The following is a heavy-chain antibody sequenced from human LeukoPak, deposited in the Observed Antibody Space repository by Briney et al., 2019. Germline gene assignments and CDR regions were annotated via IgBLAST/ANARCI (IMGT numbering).Heavy chain of an antibody. CDR1: GFTFSSYA. J-gene: IGHJ4*02. D-gene: IGHD2-2*02. V-gene: IGHV3-23*01. CDR3: ARAGCSSTSCHKTFDY. Sequence: GGSLRLSCVASGFTFSSYAMSWVRQAPGKGLEWVSAISGSGGSTYYADSVKGRFTISRDNSKNTLYLQMNSLRAEDTAVYYCARAGCSSTSCHKTFDYWGQGTLVTVSS. CDR2: ISGSGGST.